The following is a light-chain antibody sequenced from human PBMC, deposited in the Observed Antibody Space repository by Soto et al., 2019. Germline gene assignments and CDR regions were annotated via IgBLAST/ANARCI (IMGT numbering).Light chain of an antibody. V-gene: IGKV3D-20*01. Sequence: VVLTQSPGTLSLSPGETATLSCGASQRVSNNFLGWYQQKPGLPPRLLIYGASSRATGIPDRFSGSGSGTDFTLTISRLEPEDFAVYYCQQYGGSPRTFGQGTKVE. J-gene: IGKJ1*01. CDR3: QQYGGSPRT. CDR2: GAS. CDR1: QRVSNNF.